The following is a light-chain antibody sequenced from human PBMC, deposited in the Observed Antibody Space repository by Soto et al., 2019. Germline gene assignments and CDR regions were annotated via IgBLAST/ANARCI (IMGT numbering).Light chain of an antibody. CDR3: QQYGTSPRT. V-gene: IGKV3-20*01. J-gene: IGKJ1*01. Sequence: EIVLKQSPGTLSLSPGERATLSCRASQSVPRKYLAWYQQNPGQAPRLLIYGASNRATGIPDKFSGSGSGTDFTLTISRLEPEDFAVYYCQQYGTSPRTFGQGTKVDIK. CDR2: GAS. CDR1: QSVPRKY.